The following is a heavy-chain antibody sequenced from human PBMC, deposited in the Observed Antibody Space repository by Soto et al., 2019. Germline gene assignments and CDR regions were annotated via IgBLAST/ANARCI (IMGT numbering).Heavy chain of an antibody. Sequence: EVQLLESGGGLVQPGGSLRLSCAASGFTFSSYALSWVRQAPGKGLVWVSAISGSGGSTYYADTVKGRFTIFRDNSKNTLYLQMNSLRAEDTAVYYCAKDQSDLHWYFDLWGRGTLVTVSS. CDR1: GFTFSSYA. V-gene: IGHV3-23*01. CDR2: ISGSGGST. CDR3: AKDQSDLHWYFDL. J-gene: IGHJ2*01.